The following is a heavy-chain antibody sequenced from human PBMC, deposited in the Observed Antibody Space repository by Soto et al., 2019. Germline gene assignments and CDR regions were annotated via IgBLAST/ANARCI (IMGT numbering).Heavy chain of an antibody. Sequence: PGGSLRLSCAASGFTFSNYAMSWVRQAPGKGLQWVSAISGSGGSTYYADSVKGRFTISRDNSKNTLYLQMNSLRAEDTAVYYCAKADTPMAAKAYGMDVWGQGTTVTVSS. CDR2: ISGSGGST. D-gene: IGHD5-18*01. V-gene: IGHV3-23*01. CDR3: AKADTPMAAKAYGMDV. J-gene: IGHJ6*02. CDR1: GFTFSNYA.